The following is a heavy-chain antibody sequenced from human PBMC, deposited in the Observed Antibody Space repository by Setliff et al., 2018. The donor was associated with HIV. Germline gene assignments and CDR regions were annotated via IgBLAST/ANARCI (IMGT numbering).Heavy chain of an antibody. CDR3: ARDHSGYDPDAFDI. Sequence: KTSETLSLTCTVSGGTISSSDYYWGWIRQPPGKGLEWIGSIYYSGTTYYNPSLKSRVTISVDTSKNQFSLKLSSVTAADTAVHYCARDHSGYDPDAFDIWGQGTMVTVSS. J-gene: IGHJ3*02. CDR1: GGTISSSDYY. D-gene: IGHD5-12*01. V-gene: IGHV4-39*07. CDR2: IYYSGTT.